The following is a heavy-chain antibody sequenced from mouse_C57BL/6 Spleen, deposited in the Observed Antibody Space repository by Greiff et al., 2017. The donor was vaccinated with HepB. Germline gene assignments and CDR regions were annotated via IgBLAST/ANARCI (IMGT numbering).Heavy chain of an antibody. CDR2: IYPSDSET. CDR3: ASLYDYDGAFAY. CDR1: GYTFTSYW. D-gene: IGHD2-4*01. Sequence: QVQLQQPGAELVRPGSSVKLSCKASGYTFTSYWIDWVKQRPGQGLEWIGNIYPSDSETHYNQKFKDKATLTVDKSSSTAYMQLSSLTSEDSAVYYCASLYDYDGAFAYWGQGTLVTVAA. V-gene: IGHV1-61*01. J-gene: IGHJ3*01.